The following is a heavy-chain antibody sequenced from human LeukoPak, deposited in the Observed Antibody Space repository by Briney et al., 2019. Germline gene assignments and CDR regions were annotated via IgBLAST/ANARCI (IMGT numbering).Heavy chain of an antibody. Sequence: ASVKVSCKASGGTFSSYAISWVRQAPGQGLEWMGGIIPIFGTANYAQKFQGRVTSTADESTSTAYMELSSLRSEDTAVYYCARDPLSIVGATGYAFDIWGQGTMVTVSS. CDR3: ARDPLSIVGATGYAFDI. J-gene: IGHJ3*02. D-gene: IGHD1-26*01. CDR1: GGTFSSYA. V-gene: IGHV1-69*13. CDR2: IIPIFGTA.